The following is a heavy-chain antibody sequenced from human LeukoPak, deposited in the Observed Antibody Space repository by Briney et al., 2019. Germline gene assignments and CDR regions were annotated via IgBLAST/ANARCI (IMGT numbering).Heavy chain of an antibody. Sequence: PGGSLRLSCAASGFTVSSNYMSWVRQAPGKGLEWVSVIYSGGSTYYADSVKGRFTISRDNSKNTLYLQMNSLRAEDTAVYYCARDKLGMDPYGMDAWGQGTTVTVSS. D-gene: IGHD7-27*01. CDR3: ARDKLGMDPYGMDA. J-gene: IGHJ6*02. CDR1: GFTVSSNY. V-gene: IGHV3-66*01. CDR2: IYSGGST.